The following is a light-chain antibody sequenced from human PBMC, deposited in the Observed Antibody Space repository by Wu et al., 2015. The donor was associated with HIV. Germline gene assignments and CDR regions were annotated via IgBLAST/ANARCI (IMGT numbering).Light chain of an antibody. CDR2: GAS. CDR1: QDISDS. Sequence: AVRMTQSPSSLSASTGDRVTITCRASQDISDSLAWYQQQPGKAPKLLISGASTLQSGVPSRFSGSGSGTQFTLTINCLQSEDFASYYCQQYYSSPWTFGQGTKVEIK. CDR3: QQYYSSPWT. V-gene: IGKV1-8*01. J-gene: IGKJ1*01.